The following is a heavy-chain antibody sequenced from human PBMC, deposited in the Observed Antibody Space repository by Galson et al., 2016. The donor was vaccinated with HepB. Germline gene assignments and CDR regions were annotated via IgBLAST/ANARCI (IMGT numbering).Heavy chain of an antibody. CDR2: IYPGDSDI. V-gene: IGHV5-51*01. Sequence: QSGAEVKKPGESLKISCKGSGYIFDNYWIGWVRQRPGTGLEWLGIIYPGDSDIRYNPSFQGQVTISVEKSNSIAYLQWSSLKASDTALYYCARRTIDNLLFAFDTWGQGTMVTVSS. CDR1: GYIFDNYW. J-gene: IGHJ3*02. CDR3: ARRTIDNLLFAFDT. D-gene: IGHD3-10*01.